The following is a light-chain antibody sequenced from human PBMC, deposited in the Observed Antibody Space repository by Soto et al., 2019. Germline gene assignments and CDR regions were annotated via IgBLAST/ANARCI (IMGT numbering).Light chain of an antibody. CDR2: SIS. Sequence: QAVVTQAPSLTVSPGGTVTLTCASTTGGVTSDYYPSWFQQKPGQAPRALIYSISNKHSWTPVRFSGSLLGGKAALTLSGVQPEDEAEYYCLLFYGGVYVFGTGTKLTVL. V-gene: IGLV7-43*01. CDR1: TGGVTSDYY. CDR3: LLFYGGVYV. J-gene: IGLJ1*01.